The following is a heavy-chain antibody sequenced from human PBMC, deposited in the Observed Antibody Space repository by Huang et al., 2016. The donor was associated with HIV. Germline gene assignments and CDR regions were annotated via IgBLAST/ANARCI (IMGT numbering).Heavy chain of an antibody. CDR3: ATRMDRWERYVDTAVQFDY. CDR2: CYPEDGET. CDR1: GYTLTELS. Sequence: QVQLVQSGTEVKRSGASVKVSCKVSGYTLTELSMHWVRQAPGKGLEWMGCCYPEDGETIDAQKFQGRITMTEDTATDTAYMERSSLRSEDTAVYYCATRMDRWERYVDTAVQFDYWGQGTLVTVSS. J-gene: IGHJ4*02. D-gene: IGHD5-18*01. V-gene: IGHV1-24*01.